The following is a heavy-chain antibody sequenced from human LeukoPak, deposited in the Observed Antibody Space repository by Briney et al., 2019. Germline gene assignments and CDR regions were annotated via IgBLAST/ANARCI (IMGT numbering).Heavy chain of an antibody. V-gene: IGHV3-23*01. J-gene: IGHJ4*02. CDR2: ISGRDGGT. CDR3: AKAGSIRFDY. D-gene: IGHD1-26*01. Sequence: GGSLRLSCAASGFTFNTYAMSWVRQAPGKGLEWVSGISGRDGGTYYADSVKGRFTISRDNSKNTLYLQMNSLRAEDTAIYYCAKAGSIRFDYWSQGTLVTVSS. CDR1: GFTFNTYA.